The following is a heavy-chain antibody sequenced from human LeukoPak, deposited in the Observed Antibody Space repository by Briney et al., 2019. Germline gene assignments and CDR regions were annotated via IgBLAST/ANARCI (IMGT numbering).Heavy chain of an antibody. Sequence: GGSLRLSCAASGFTFTSFAMHWVRQAPGKGLEWVATISSDGLSENSADPVKGRFTISRDNSKNTLYLQMNSLRAEDTAVYYCAKDARYCSSTSCSARGYYYYGMDVWGQGTTVTVSS. D-gene: IGHD2-2*01. CDR2: ISSDGLSE. V-gene: IGHV3-30*18. CDR1: GFTFTSFA. J-gene: IGHJ6*02. CDR3: AKDARYCSSTSCSARGYYYYGMDV.